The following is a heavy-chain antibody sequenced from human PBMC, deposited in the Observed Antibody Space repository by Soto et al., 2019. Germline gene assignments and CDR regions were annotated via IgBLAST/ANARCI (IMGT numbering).Heavy chain of an antibody. D-gene: IGHD2-8*01. CDR2: ILYSGTT. Sequence: TLSLPCTVSFGSISSGDYYWSWIRQPPGKGLEWIGYILYSGTTNYNPSLESRLTISVDTSKNQFSLKLTSVTAADTAVYYCARNGALDYWGRGTLVTVSS. CDR3: ARNGALDY. CDR1: FGSISSGDYY. J-gene: IGHJ4*02. V-gene: IGHV4-30-4*01.